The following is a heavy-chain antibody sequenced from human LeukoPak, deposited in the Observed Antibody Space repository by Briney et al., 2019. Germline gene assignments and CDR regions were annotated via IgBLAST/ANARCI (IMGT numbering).Heavy chain of an antibody. CDR2: IYTGAST. CDR1: PFTITTNN. J-gene: IGHJ6*04. Sequence: ATPPFTITTNNHSRTPQAPGKDLHPHPVIYTGASTYYADSVKGRFTISRDNSKNTLYLQMNSLTPEDPAVYYCARSRRTRRPHGMALCRK. CDR3: ARSRRTRRPHGMAL. V-gene: IGHV3-53*01.